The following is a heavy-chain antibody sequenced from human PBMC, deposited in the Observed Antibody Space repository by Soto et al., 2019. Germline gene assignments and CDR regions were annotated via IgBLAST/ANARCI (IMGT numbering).Heavy chain of an antibody. CDR2: IYSGGST. Sequence: GGALRLSCAASVFTVSSNYMSWVRQAPGKGLEWVSVIYSGGSTYYADSVKGRFTISRDNSKNTLYLQMNSLRAEDTAVYYCARDSSPAPYYDYGQTYAFDIWGQGTMVTVSS. J-gene: IGHJ3*02. D-gene: IGHD3-16*01. CDR1: VFTVSSNY. V-gene: IGHV3-53*01. CDR3: ARDSSPAPYYDYGQTYAFDI.